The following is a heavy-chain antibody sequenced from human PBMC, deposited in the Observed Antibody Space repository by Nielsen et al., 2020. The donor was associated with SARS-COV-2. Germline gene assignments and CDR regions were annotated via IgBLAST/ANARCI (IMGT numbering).Heavy chain of an antibody. CDR2: ISSSSSYI. J-gene: IGHJ6*02. CDR1: GFTFSSYS. CDR3: ARDGTLRYFDWYLTNYGMDV. V-gene: IGHV3-21*01. D-gene: IGHD3-9*01. Sequence: GGSLRLSCAASGFTFSSYSMNWVRQAPGKGLEWVSSISSSSSYIYYADSVKGRFTISRDNAKNSLYLQMNSLRAEDTAVYYCARDGTLRYFDWYLTNYGMDVWGQGTTVTVSS.